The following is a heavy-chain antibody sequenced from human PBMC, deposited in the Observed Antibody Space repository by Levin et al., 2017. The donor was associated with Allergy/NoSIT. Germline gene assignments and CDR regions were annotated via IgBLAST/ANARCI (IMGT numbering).Heavy chain of an antibody. J-gene: IGHJ6*02. D-gene: IGHD1-14*01. CDR3: AKVRTPVAYYFYGLDV. CDR2: ISYDGSNK. V-gene: IGHV3-30*18. Sequence: GGSLRLSCAAFGFTFSSYGMHWVRQAPGKGLEWMAVISYDGSNKYYVDSVKGRFTISRDNSKNTLYLQMNSLRTEDTAVYYCAKVRTPVAYYFYGLDVWGQGTTVTVSS. CDR1: GFTFSSYG.